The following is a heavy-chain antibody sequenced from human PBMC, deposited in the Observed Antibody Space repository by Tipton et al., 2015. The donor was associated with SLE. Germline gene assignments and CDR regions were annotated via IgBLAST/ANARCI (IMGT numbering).Heavy chain of an antibody. CDR2: IYYGARR. CDR3: ARRAVTNNWYFDL. CDR1: GFTFRSSS. D-gene: IGHD4-17*01. Sequence: SLRLSCVASGFTFRSSSMAWVRRAPGRGLEWVSIIYYGARRYSRDSVKGRFTISRDDSKNTLDLQMDSLRAEDTGIYFCARRAVTNNWYFDLWGRGTLVTVSS. J-gene: IGHJ2*01. V-gene: IGHV3-23*03.